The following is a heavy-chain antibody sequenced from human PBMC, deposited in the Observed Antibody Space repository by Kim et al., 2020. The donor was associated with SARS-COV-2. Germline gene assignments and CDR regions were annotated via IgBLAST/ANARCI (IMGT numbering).Heavy chain of an antibody. V-gene: IGHV4-4*02. J-gene: IGHJ4*02. Sequence: SETLSLTCAVSGGSISSSNWWSWVRQPPGKGLEWIGEIYHSGSTNYNPSLKSRVTISVDKYKNQFSLKLSSVTAADTAVHYCARDTRIAKGGFDYWGQGTLVTVSS. CDR3: ARDTRIAKGGFDY. D-gene: IGHD6-13*01. CDR2: IYHSGST. CDR1: GGSISSSNW.